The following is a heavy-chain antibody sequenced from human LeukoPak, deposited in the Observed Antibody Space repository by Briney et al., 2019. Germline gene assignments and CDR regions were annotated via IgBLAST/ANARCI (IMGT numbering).Heavy chain of an antibody. J-gene: IGHJ5*01. CDR3: ANPPTVTKIRFDS. D-gene: IGHD4-17*01. CDR1: GFTVSSNS. CDR2: IYSGTI. Sequence: GGSLRLSCTVSGFTVSSNSMSWVRQAPGKGLEWVSFIYSGTIHYSDSVKGRFTISRDNSKNTLYLQMNSLRAEDTAVYYCANPPTVTKIRFDSWGQGTLVTVSS. V-gene: IGHV3-53*01.